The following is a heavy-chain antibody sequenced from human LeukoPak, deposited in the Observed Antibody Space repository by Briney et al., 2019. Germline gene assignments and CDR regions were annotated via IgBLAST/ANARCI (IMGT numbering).Heavy chain of an antibody. V-gene: IGHV1-18*01. Sequence: ASVKVSCKASGYTFTSYGISWVRQAPGQGLEWMGWISAYNGNTNYAQKLQGRVTMTTDTSTSTAYMELRSLRSDDTAVYYCARSPGYSSGWYGWGTDYYYYMDVWGKGTTVTVSS. D-gene: IGHD6-19*01. J-gene: IGHJ6*03. CDR2: ISAYNGNT. CDR3: ARSPGYSSGWYGWGTDYYYYMDV. CDR1: GYTFTSYG.